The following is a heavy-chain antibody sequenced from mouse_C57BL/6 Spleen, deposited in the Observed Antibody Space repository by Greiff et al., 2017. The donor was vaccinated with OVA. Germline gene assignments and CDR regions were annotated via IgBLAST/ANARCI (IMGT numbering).Heavy chain of an antibody. Sequence: VQGVESGAELARPGASVKMSCKASGYTFTSYTMHWVKQRPGQGLEWIGYINPSSGYTKYNQKFKDKATLTADKSSSTAYMQLSSLTSEDSAVYYCARSPIYYGKGGYFDYWGQGTTLTVSS. V-gene: IGHV1-4*01. CDR3: ARSPIYYGKGGYFDY. J-gene: IGHJ2*01. D-gene: IGHD2-1*01. CDR1: GYTFTSYT. CDR2: INPSSGYT.